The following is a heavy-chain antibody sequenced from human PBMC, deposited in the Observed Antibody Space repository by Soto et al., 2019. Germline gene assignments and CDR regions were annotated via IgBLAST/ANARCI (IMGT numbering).Heavy chain of an antibody. J-gene: IGHJ4*02. CDR2: ISGKNGGT. CDR1: GYSFADYG. D-gene: IGHD3-3*01. Sequence: GPEVKKPGASVKVSCKTSGYSFADYGVTWVRQAPGQGLEWMGWISGKNGGTNYAQELQGRVTMTTDTSTKTVYMEMRSLKSDDTAVYYCARAKRITGDLDYWGQGTLVAVSS. V-gene: IGHV1-18*01. CDR3: ARAKRITGDLDY.